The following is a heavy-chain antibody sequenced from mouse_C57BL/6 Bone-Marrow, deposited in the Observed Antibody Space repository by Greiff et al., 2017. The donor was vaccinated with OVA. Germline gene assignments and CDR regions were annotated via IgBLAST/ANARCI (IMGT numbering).Heavy chain of an antibody. V-gene: IGHV1-7*01. J-gene: IGHJ3*01. CDR2: INPSSGYT. CDR1: GYTFTSYW. D-gene: IGHD2-1*01. CDR3: ARKFYGNPFAY. Sequence: VQLQQSGAELAKPGASVKLSCKASGYTFTSYWMHWVKQRPGQGLEWIGYINPSSGYTKYNQKFKDKATVTADKSSSTAYMQLSSLTYEDSAVYYCARKFYGNPFAYWGQGTLVTVSA.